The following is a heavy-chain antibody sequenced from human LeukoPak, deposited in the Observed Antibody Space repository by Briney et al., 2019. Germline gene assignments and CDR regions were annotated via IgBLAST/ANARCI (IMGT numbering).Heavy chain of an antibody. V-gene: IGHV3-7*01. CDR2: LKEDGSEK. CDR3: VSTTGP. CDR1: GFTLRGIG. Sequence: GGSLRLSGAAPGFTLRGIGMSGVRQVQGKGLEWVANLKEDGSEKYYVDSVKGRFTISTDNARNSVFLQMSSLRAEDTAVYYCVSTTGPWGQGTLVTVSS. J-gene: IGHJ5*02. D-gene: IGHD1-7*01.